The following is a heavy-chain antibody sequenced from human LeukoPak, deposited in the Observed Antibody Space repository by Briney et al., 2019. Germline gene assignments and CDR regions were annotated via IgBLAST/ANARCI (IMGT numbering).Heavy chain of an antibody. CDR1: GFTVSSNY. J-gene: IGHJ4*02. D-gene: IGHD6-13*01. CDR2: IYSGGST. Sequence: GGSLRLSCAASGFTVSSNYMSWVGQAPGKGLEWVSVIYSGGSTYYADSVKGRFTISRDNSKNTLYLQMNSLRAEDTAVYYCARVSIAAAEGDFYFDYWGQGTLVTVSS. CDR3: ARVSIAAAEGDFYFDY. V-gene: IGHV3-66*01.